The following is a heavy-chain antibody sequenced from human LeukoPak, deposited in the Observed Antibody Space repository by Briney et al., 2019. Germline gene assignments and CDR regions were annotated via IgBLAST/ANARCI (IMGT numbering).Heavy chain of an antibody. Sequence: SVKVSCKASGGTFSSYAISWVRQAPGQGLEWMGRIIPILGIANYAQKSQGRVTITADKSTSTAYMELSSLRSEDTAVYYCAKSPGYGSGSYYRVFDYWGQGTLVTVSS. CDR2: IIPILGIA. V-gene: IGHV1-69*04. CDR3: AKSPGYGSGSYYRVFDY. J-gene: IGHJ4*02. D-gene: IGHD3-10*01. CDR1: GGTFSSYA.